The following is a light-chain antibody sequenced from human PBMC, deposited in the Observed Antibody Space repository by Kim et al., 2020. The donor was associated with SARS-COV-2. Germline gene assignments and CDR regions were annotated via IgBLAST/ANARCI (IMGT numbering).Light chain of an antibody. J-gene: IGKJ2*01. Sequence: SPGKRATLPCRASQSVSSYLAWYEQKPGQAPRHLIYDASSRATGIPARFSGSGSGTDFTLTISSLAPEDFAVYYCQQRSNWPPRYTFGQGTKLEI. CDR3: QQRSNWPPRYT. CDR1: QSVSSY. CDR2: DAS. V-gene: IGKV3-11*01.